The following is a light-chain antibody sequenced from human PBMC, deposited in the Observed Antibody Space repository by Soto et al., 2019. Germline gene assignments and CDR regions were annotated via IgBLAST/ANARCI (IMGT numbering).Light chain of an antibody. CDR3: AAWDDSLNGLV. CDR1: SSNIGSNA. Sequence: QAVVAQPPSASGTPGQRVTISCSGSSSNIGSNAVNWYRQLPGTAPKLLIYSSNQRPSGVPARFSGSKSGTSASLAITGLQSEDEADYYCAAWDDSLNGLVFGGGTKLTVL. J-gene: IGLJ3*02. V-gene: IGLV1-44*01. CDR2: SSN.